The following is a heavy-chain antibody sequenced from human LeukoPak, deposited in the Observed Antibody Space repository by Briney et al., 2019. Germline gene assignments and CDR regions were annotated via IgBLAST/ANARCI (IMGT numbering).Heavy chain of an antibody. J-gene: IGHJ5*02. V-gene: IGHV1-8*03. D-gene: IGHD3-3*01. Sequence: ASVKVSCKASGYTFTSYDINWVRQATGQGLEWMGWMNPNSGNTGYAQKFQGRVTITRNTSISTAYMELSSLRSGDTAVYYCARGPPYDFWSGYYLDWFDPWGQGTLVTVSS. CDR3: ARGPPYDFWSGYYLDWFDP. CDR2: MNPNSGNT. CDR1: GYTFTSYD.